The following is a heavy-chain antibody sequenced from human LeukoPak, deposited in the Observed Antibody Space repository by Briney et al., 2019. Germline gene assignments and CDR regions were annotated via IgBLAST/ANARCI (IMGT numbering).Heavy chain of an antibody. Sequence: ASVKVSCKASGYTFTSYGISWVRQAPGQGLGWMGWISAYNGNTNYAQKLQGRVTMTTDTSTSTAYMELRSLRSDDTAVYYCARDLHAPSEEDYWGQGTLVTVSS. CDR3: ARDLHAPSEEDY. CDR1: GYTFTSYG. J-gene: IGHJ4*02. CDR2: ISAYNGNT. V-gene: IGHV1-18*01.